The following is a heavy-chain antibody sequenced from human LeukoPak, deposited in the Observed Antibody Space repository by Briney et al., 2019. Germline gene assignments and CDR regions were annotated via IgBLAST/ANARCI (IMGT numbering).Heavy chain of an antibody. CDR2: IYSGGST. CDR3: AKDHAWYYYGSGSYSGFDY. Sequence: GGSLRLSCAASGFTVSSDYMSWVRQAPGKGLEWVSVIYSGGSTYYADSVKGRFTISRDNSKNTLYLQMNSLRAEDTAVYYCAKDHAWYYYGSGSYSGFDYWGQGTLVTVSS. CDR1: GFTVSSDY. D-gene: IGHD3-10*01. V-gene: IGHV3-53*05. J-gene: IGHJ4*02.